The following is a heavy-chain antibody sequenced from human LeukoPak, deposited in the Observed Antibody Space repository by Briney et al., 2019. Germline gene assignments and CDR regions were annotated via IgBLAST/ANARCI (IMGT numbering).Heavy chain of an antibody. CDR1: GGSCSSYA. CDR2: SIPICGTA. D-gene: IGHD3-10*01. CDR3: ARGRDNTSDYYGSGSRNDAFDI. V-gene: IGHV1-69*05. J-gene: IGHJ3*02. Sequence: SVKVSCKTSGGSCSSYAISRVRQAPVQGLEWMGRSIPICGTANYAQKLQGRVRITRDESTSTAYMELSSLRSEDTAVYYCARGRDNTSDYYGSGSRNDAFDIWGQGTMVTVSS.